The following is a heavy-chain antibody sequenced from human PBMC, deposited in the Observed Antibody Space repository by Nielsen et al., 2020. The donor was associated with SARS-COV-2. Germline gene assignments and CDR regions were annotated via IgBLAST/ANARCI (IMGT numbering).Heavy chain of an antibody. CDR3: ARGGDIYSSFLVDY. J-gene: IGHJ4*02. CDR1: GFTFSSYG. Sequence: GESLKISCAASGFTFSSYGMHWVRQAPGKGLEWVAVIWYDGSNKYYADSVKGRFTISRDNSKNTLYLQMNSLRAEDTAVYYCARGGDIYSSFLVDYWGQGTLVTVSS. D-gene: IGHD6-6*01. CDR2: IWYDGSNK. V-gene: IGHV3-33*01.